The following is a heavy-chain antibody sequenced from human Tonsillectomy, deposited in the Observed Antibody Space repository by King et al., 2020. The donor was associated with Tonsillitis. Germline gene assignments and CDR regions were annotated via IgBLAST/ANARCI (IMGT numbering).Heavy chain of an antibody. CDR3: ARPEGSYDSSNDVFDI. CDR2: ISSSSSTI. D-gene: IGHD3-22*01. CDR1: GFTFSSYS. Sequence: VQLVESGGGLVQPGGSLRLSCAASGFTFSSYSMNWVRQAPGKGLEWVSYISSSSSTIYYAYSVKGRFTITRDTAKNSLYMQMNSLRAEDTAVYYCARPEGSYDSSNDVFDIWGQGTMVTVSS. J-gene: IGHJ3*02. V-gene: IGHV3-48*01.